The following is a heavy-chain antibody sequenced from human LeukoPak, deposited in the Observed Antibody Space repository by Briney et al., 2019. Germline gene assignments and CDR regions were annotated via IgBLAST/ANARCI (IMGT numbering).Heavy chain of an antibody. CDR1: GGSFSGYY. V-gene: IGHV4-34*01. CDR3: ARKIAVAGLNWFDP. CDR2: IYYSGST. J-gene: IGHJ5*02. Sequence: KPSETLSLTCAVYGGSFSGYYWSWIRQPPGKGLEWIGSIYYSGSTYYNPSLKSRVTISVDTSKNQFSLKLSSVTAADTAVYYCARKIAVAGLNWFDPWGQGTLVTVSS. D-gene: IGHD6-19*01.